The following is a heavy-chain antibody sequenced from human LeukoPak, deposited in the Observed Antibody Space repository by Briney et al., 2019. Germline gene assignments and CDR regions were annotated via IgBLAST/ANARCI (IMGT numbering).Heavy chain of an antibody. J-gene: IGHJ4*02. CDR1: GGSISSYY. CDR3: ARGRSSSDY. V-gene: IGHV4-59*07. CDR2: IYYSGRT. D-gene: IGHD6-6*01. Sequence: DTLSLTCTVSGGSISSYYWSWIRQPPGKGLEWIGYIYYSGRTKYNPSLKSRVTISVDTSKNQFSLKLSSVTAADTAVYYCARGRSSSDYWGQGTLVTVPS.